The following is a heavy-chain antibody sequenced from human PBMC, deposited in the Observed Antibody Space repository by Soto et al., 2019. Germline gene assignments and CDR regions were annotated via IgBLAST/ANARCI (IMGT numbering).Heavy chain of an antibody. CDR1: GSTLSSYA. D-gene: IGHD3-10*01. V-gene: IGHV3-21*01. Sequence: VQLVESGGGLVQPGGSLRLSCAASGSTLSSYAINWVHQAPGKGLEWVSSISSSGSYISYADSVKGRFTISRDNAKNSLYLQMNSLRAEDTAVYYCAKDADSPMVRDLWGQGTLVTVSS. CDR3: AKDADSPMVRDL. J-gene: IGHJ4*02. CDR2: ISSSGSYI.